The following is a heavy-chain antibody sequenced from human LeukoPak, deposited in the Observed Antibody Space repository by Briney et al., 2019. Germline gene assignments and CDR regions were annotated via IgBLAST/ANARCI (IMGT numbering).Heavy chain of an antibody. CDR3: ATAQRTAPYYYYYMDV. CDR1: GGTFSSYA. J-gene: IGHJ6*03. V-gene: IGHV1-69*05. CDR2: NIPIFGTA. Sequence: ASVKVSCKASGGTFSSYAISWVRQAPGQGLEWMGGNIPIFGTANYAQKFQGRVTITTDESTSTAYMELSSLRSEDTAVYYCATAQRTAPYYYYYMDVWGKGTTVTVSS.